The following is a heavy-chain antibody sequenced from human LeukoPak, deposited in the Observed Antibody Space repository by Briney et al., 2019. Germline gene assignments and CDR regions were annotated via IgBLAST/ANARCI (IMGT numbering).Heavy chain of an antibody. CDR3: ARRLASSSDTFDY. D-gene: IGHD1-1*01. Sequence: SETLSLTCTVSGGSISSHYWSWIRQPPGKGLEWIGSIYYGGSTFYNPSLKSRVTISADTSKNQFSLNLSSVAAADTAVYYCARRLASSSDTFDYWGQGTLVTVSS. CDR1: GGSISSHY. CDR2: IYYGGST. V-gene: IGHV4-59*05. J-gene: IGHJ4*02.